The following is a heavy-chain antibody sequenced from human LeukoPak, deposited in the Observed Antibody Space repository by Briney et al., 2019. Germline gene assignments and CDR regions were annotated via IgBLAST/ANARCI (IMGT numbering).Heavy chain of an antibody. CDR1: GFTFSSYS. CDR2: ISSSSSYI. CDR3: AIVAGGANFDY. J-gene: IGHJ4*02. V-gene: IGHV3-21*04. D-gene: IGHD2-8*02. Sequence: GGSLRLSCAASGFTFSSYSMNWVRQAPGKGLEWVSSISSSSSYIYYADSVKGRFTISRDNSKNTLYLQMNSLRAEDTAVYYCAIVAGGANFDYWGQGTLVTVSS.